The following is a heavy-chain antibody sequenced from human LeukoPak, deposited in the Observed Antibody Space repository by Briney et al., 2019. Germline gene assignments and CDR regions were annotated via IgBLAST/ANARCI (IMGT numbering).Heavy chain of an antibody. CDR2: FSGSGGST. Sequence: GGSLRLSCAASGFTFSSYAMSWVRQAPGKGLEWVSTFSGSGGSTHYADSVKGRFTISRDNSKNTLYLQMSSLRADDTAVYYCARRSVTTFDYWGQGTLVTVSS. CDR3: ARRSVTTFDY. CDR1: GFTFSSYA. D-gene: IGHD4-17*01. V-gene: IGHV3-23*01. J-gene: IGHJ4*02.